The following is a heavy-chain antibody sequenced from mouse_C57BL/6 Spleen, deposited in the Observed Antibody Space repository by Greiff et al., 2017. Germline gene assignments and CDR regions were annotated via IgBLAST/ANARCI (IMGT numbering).Heavy chain of an antibody. J-gene: IGHJ2*01. V-gene: IGHV1-9*01. D-gene: IGHD3-3*01. CDR1: GYTFTGYW. CDR3: ARQSPRGQHYFDY. Sequence: QVQLQQSGAELMKPGASVKLSCKATGYTFTGYWIEWVKQRPGHGLEWIGEILPGSGSTNYNEKFKGKATFTADTSSNTAYMQLSSLTTEDSAIXSYARQSPRGQHYFDYWGQGTTLTVSS. CDR2: ILPGSGST.